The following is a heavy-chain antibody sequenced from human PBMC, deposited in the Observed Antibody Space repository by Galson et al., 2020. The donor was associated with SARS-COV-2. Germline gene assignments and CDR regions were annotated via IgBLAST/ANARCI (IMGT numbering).Heavy chain of an antibody. Sequence: ASETLSLTCTVSGVSINSYYWTWIRQPPGKGLEWIAYAYYTGDSKYNPSLKSRVTISVDTSKSQVSLRLNSVTAADTAVYYCGRWFGGVNLWGQGALVTVSS. CDR3: GRWFGGVNL. J-gene: IGHJ4*02. CDR2: AYYTGDS. CDR1: GVSINSYY. D-gene: IGHD3-10*01. V-gene: IGHV4-59*08.